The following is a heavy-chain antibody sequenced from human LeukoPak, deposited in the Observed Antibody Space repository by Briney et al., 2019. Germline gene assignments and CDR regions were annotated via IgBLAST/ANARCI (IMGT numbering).Heavy chain of an antibody. J-gene: IGHJ4*02. V-gene: IGHV4-61*09. Sequence: SQTLSLTCTVSGDSMNSGSYFWNWIRQPAGKGLEFIGHIYSSGSTHYNPSLKSRVTISVDTSKNQFSLKLSSVTAADTAVYYCASSSGYRFYFDYWGQGTLVTVSS. CDR2: IYSSGST. CDR1: GDSMNSGSYF. D-gene: IGHD3-3*01. CDR3: ASSSGYRFYFDY.